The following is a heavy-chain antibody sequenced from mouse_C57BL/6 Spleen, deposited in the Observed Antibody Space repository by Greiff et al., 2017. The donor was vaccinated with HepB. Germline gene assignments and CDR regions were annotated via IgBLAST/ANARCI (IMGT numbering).Heavy chain of an antibody. J-gene: IGHJ3*01. CDR3: ARSDYYGSSPAWFAY. D-gene: IGHD1-1*01. CDR2: INPSTGGT. CDR1: GYSFTGYY. V-gene: IGHV1-43*01. Sequence: EVKLMESGPELVKPGASVKISCKASGYSFTGYYMHWVKQSSEKSLEWIGEINPSTGGTSYNQKFKGKATLTVDKSSSTAYMQLQSLTSEDSAVYYCARSDYYGSSPAWFAYWGQGTLVTVSA.